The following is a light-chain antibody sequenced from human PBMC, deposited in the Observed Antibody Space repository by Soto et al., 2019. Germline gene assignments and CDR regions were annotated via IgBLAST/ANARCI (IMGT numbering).Light chain of an antibody. Sequence: EIVMTQSPATLSVSPGERATLSCRASQSVSTNLAWHQQRPGQAPRLLIYGASTRATGIPARFSGSGSGTEFTLTISSLESEDFAVYYCQQYNNWPPYTFGQWTKVDIK. J-gene: IGKJ2*01. CDR1: QSVSTN. V-gene: IGKV3-15*01. CDR2: GAS. CDR3: QQYNNWPPYT.